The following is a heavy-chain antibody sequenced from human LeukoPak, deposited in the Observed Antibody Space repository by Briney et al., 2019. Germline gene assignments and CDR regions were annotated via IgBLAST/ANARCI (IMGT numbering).Heavy chain of an antibody. J-gene: IGHJ4*02. CDR2: INTDGSFT. CDR3: AKPRRYCSSTSCTIIDY. D-gene: IGHD2-2*01. V-gene: IGHV3-74*01. CDR1: GFTFSSYW. Sequence: GGSLKLSCAASGFTFSSYWMHWVRQAPGKVLVRVSRINTDGSFTNYADSVKGRFTISRDNAKNTLYLQMNSLRAEDTAVYYCAKPRRYCSSTSCTIIDYWGQGTLVTVPS.